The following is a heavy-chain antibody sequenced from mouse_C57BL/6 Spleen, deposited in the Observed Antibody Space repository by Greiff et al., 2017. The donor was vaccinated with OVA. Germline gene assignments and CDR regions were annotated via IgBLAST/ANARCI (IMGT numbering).Heavy chain of an antibody. CDR3: AKRGESAMDY. CDR1: GYTFTDYY. CDR2: IYPGSGNT. Sequence: VQLQESGAELVRPGASVKLSCKASGYTFTDYYINWVKQRPGQGLEWIARIYPGSGNTYYNEKFKGKATLTAEKSSSTAYMQLSSLTSEDSAVYFCAKRGESAMDYWGQGTSVTVSS. J-gene: IGHJ4*01. V-gene: IGHV1-76*01.